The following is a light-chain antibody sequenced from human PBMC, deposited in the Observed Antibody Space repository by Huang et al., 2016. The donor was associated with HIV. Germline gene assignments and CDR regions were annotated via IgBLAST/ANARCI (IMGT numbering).Light chain of an antibody. J-gene: IGKJ2*01. Sequence: DRVTLTCRASQTITTYLSWYQQKPGKAPKLLIYAASSLQSGVPSRFSGSGYGTDFSLTISSLQREDFATYYCQQSHSSPYTFGQGTKVEI. CDR2: AAS. CDR1: QTITTY. CDR3: QQSHSSPYT. V-gene: IGKV1-39*01.